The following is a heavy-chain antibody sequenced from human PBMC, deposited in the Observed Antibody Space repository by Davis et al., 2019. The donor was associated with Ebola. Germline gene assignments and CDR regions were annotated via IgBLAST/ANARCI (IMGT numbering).Heavy chain of an antibody. Sequence: SETLSLTCTASGGSLSSSSYYWGWIRQPPGKGLEWIGSIYYSGITYYNPSLKSRVTISVDTSKNQFSLKLSSVTAADTAVYYCAKDRLACTGGWVCDVSYCFDYWGQGTLVTVSS. D-gene: IGHD2-8*02. CDR3: AKDRLACTGGWVCDVSYCFDY. J-gene: IGHJ4*02. CDR2: IYYSGIT. V-gene: IGHV4-39*02. CDR1: GGSLSSSSYY.